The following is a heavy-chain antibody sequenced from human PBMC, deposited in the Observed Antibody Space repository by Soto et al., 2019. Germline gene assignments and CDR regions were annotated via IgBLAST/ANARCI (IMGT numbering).Heavy chain of an antibody. V-gene: IGHV3-30*18. CDR3: VKGIWSGYYPFDY. CDR1: GFTLRSNG. J-gene: IGHJ4*02. CDR2: TSYDGTNE. D-gene: IGHD3-3*01. Sequence: GGSLRLSCAASGFTLRSNGMHWVRQAPGKGLEWVAITSYDGTNEYYADSVKGRFTISRDNSKNTVYLQMNSLRVEDTAVYYCVKGIWSGYYPFDYWGQGTLVTVYS.